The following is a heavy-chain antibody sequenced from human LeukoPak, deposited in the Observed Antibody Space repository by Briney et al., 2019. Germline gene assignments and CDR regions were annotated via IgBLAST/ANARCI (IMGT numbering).Heavy chain of an antibody. CDR2: IYTSGGT. J-gene: IGHJ5*02. CDR1: GRSIRSLNYL. V-gene: IGHV4-61*02. D-gene: IGHD1-26*01. Sequence: SQTLSLICTVCGRSIRSLNYLWSWIRQPAGKGLEWIGRIYTSGGTNNNPALKRRVTMSVDTSKDHFCLKLSSVTGADTAVYYCARDRGELHPWGQGTLVTVSS. CDR3: ARDRGELHP.